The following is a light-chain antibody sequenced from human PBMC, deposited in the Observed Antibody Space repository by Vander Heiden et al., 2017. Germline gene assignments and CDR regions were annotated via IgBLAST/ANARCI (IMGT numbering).Light chain of an antibody. CDR2: GAS. CDR1: QSVSSSY. Sequence: ELVLTQSPGTLSLSPGERATLSFRASQSVSSSYLAWYQQKPGQAPRCLIYGASSRATGIPDRFSGSGSGTDFTLTISSLEPEDFAGYYCQQYDSYPLTFGGGTKVEIK. J-gene: IGKJ4*01. V-gene: IGKV3-20*01. CDR3: QQYDSYPLT.